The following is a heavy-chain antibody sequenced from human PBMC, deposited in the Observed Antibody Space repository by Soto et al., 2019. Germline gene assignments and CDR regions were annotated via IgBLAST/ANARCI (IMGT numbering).Heavy chain of an antibody. D-gene: IGHD3-22*01. J-gene: IGHJ4*02. CDR1: GYTFRDDY. Sequence: QVQLVESGGGLVKPGGSLRLSCAACGYTFRDDYMSWIRQAPGKGLEWVSYISSSGSTIYYADSVKGRFTISRDNAKNSLYLQMNSLRAEDTAVYYCARGDYYYDSSGYGAFDYWGQGTLVTVSS. V-gene: IGHV3-11*01. CDR2: ISSSGSTI. CDR3: ARGDYYYDSSGYGAFDY.